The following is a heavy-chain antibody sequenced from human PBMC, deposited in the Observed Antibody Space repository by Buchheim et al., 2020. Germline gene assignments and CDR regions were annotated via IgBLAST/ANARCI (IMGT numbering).Heavy chain of an antibody. CDR3: ARDLPAAGTRWYFDL. D-gene: IGHD6-13*01. J-gene: IGHJ2*01. V-gene: IGHV1-69*04. CDR1: GGTFSSYA. Sequence: QVQLVQSGAEVKKPGSSVKVSCKASGGTFSSYAISWVRQAPGQGLEWMGRIIPILGISNYAQKFQGRVTISADKSTITAYMELSSLRSEDTAVYYCARDLPAAGTRWYFDLWGRGTL. CDR2: IIPILGIS.